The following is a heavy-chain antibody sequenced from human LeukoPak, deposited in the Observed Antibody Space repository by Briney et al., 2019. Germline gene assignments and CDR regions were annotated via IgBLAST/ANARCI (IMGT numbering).Heavy chain of an antibody. D-gene: IGHD3-10*01. V-gene: IGHV4-30-2*01. CDR2: IYHSGST. Sequence: SQTLSLTCAVSGGSISSGGYSWSWIRQPPGKGLEWIGYIYHSGSTYYNPSLKSRVTISVDTSKNQFSLKLSSVTAADTAVYYCARAGIYYGSGSWPYYFDYWGQGTLVTVSS. CDR3: ARAGIYYGSGSWPYYFDY. J-gene: IGHJ4*02. CDR1: GGSISSGGYS.